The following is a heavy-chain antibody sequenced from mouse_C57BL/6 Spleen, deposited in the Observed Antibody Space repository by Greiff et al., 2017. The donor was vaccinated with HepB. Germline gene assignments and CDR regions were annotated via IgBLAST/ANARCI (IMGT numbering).Heavy chain of an antibody. V-gene: IGHV2-2*01. D-gene: IGHD1-1*01. CDR3: DRNRNYYGSSYYFDY. CDR2: IWSGGST. J-gene: IGHJ2*01. CDR1: GFSLTSYG. Sequence: VKLMESGPGLVQPSQRLSITCTVSGFSLTSYGVHWVRQSPGKGLEWLGVIWSGGSTDYNAAFISRLSISKDNSKSQVFFKMNSLQADDTAIYYCDRNRNYYGSSYYFDYWGQGTTLTVSS.